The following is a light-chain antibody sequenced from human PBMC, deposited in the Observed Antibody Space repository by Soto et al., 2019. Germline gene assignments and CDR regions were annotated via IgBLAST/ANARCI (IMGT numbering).Light chain of an antibody. CDR1: QTGSNSF. J-gene: IGKJ1*01. CDR3: QEYGTSRT. V-gene: IGKV3-20*01. Sequence: IVLTQSPGTLSLSPGETATLSCRASQTGSNSFLGWYQQRPGQAPRLLMIATSKTAPGIPDRFSGSGSGTDFTLTISRLEPEDFAVYYCQEYGTSRTFGQGTKVDI. CDR2: ATS.